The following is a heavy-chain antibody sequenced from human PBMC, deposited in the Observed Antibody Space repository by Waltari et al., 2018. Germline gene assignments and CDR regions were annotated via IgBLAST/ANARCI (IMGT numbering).Heavy chain of an antibody. D-gene: IGHD7-27*01. V-gene: IGHV3-21*01. J-gene: IGHJ4*02. CDR3: VSGGWGFYFDY. CDR2: ISSSTTYI. CDR1: GFRLRSYS. Sequence: EVQLVESGGGLVKPGGSLRLSVGAYGFRLRSYSMNWVRQAPGKGLEWVSSISSSTTYIHYADSVKGRFTISRDNAKNSLYLQMNSLRVEDTAVYYCVSGGWGFYFDYWGQGTVVTVSS.